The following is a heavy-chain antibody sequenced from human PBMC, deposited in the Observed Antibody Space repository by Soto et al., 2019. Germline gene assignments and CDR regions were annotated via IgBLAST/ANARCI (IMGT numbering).Heavy chain of an antibody. D-gene: IGHD2-21*02. V-gene: IGHV4-34*01. CDR2: INHSGST. Sequence: QVQLQQWGAGLLKPSETLSLTCAVYGGAFSPYYWTWIRQPPGKGLEWIGEINHSGSTNYNPSLKSRVVISVDTSNNQFSLKLTSVTAADTAVYYCASNRGVVTPHHNNWFDPWGQGTLVTVSS. CDR1: GGAFSPYY. CDR3: ASNRGVVTPHHNNWFDP. J-gene: IGHJ5*02.